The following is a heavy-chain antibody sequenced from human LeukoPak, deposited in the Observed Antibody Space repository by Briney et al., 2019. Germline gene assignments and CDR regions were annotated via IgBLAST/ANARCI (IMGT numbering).Heavy chain of an antibody. CDR2: ISGSGGST. J-gene: IGHJ4*02. Sequence: TGGSLTLSCAAPGFTFSSYAMSWVRQAPGKGLEWVSAISGSGGSTYYADSVKGRFTISRDNSKNTLYLQMNSLRAEDTAVYYCAKGWGYCSSTSCSDYWGQGTLVTVSS. D-gene: IGHD2-2*01. CDR1: GFTFSSYA. V-gene: IGHV3-23*01. CDR3: AKGWGYCSSTSCSDY.